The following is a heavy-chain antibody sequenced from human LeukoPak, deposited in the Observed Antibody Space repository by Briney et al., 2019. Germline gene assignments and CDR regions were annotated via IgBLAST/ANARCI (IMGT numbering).Heavy chain of an antibody. Sequence: GGSLRLSCAASGFTFTNYWMHWVRQAPGKGLVWVSRIYSDGSSTNYADSVKGRFTISRDNAKNTLYLQMSSLKTEDTAVYYCASHSNVWLLGNWGQGTLVTVSS. CDR3: ASHSNVWLLGN. D-gene: IGHD6-19*01. CDR1: GFTFTNYW. CDR2: IYSDGSST. V-gene: IGHV3-74*01. J-gene: IGHJ4*02.